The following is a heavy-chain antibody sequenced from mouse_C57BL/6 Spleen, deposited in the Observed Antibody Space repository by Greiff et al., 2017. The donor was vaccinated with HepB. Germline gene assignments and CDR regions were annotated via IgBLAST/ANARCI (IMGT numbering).Heavy chain of an antibody. CDR1: GYAFSSYW. D-gene: IGHD1-1*01. CDR3: AREYYGSSFIDY. J-gene: IGHJ2*01. CDR2: IYPGDGDT. Sequence: VQLQQSGAELVKPGASVKISCKASGYAFSSYWMNWVKQRPGKGLEWIGQIYPGDGDTNYNGKFKGKATLTADKSSSTAYMQLSSLTSEDSAVYFCAREYYGSSFIDYWGQGTTLTVSS. V-gene: IGHV1-80*01.